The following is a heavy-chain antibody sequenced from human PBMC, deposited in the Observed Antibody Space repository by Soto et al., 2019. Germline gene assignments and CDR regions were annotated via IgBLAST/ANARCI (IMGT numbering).Heavy chain of an antibody. CDR2: ISTYSGDT. J-gene: IGHJ5*02. CDR1: GYTFFTYD. D-gene: IGHD5-12*01. CDR3: ARHHGPTTSENWFDP. Sequence: QVHLVQSGVEVKTPGASVKVSCQASGYTFFTYDISWVRQAPGQGLEWMGWISTYSGDTKYAQKFQGRVTMTTDTPTTKADLELRSLRSDDTAGYDCARHHGPTTSENWFDPWGQGTLVTVSS. V-gene: IGHV1-18*01.